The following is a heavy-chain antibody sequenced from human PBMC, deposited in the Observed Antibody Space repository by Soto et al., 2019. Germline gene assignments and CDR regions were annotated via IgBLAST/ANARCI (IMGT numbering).Heavy chain of an antibody. D-gene: IGHD1-26*01. V-gene: IGHV3-23*01. Sequence: EVQVLESGGALVQPTGSLRLSCSASGFNFTNQVIKWVRQAPGKGLEWVSSISNSDDVGFYADSVRGRFIVSRDISTNSVLLQMNFLRVEDTAIYYCAKTVGATKLEDYWGQGTLVTVSS. J-gene: IGHJ4*02. CDR3: AKTVGATKLEDY. CDR1: GFNFTNQV. CDR2: ISNSDDVG.